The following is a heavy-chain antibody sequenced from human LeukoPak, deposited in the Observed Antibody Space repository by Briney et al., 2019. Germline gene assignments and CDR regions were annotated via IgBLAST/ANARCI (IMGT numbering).Heavy chain of an antibody. D-gene: IGHD4-23*01. CDR3: ARQVQTVVTPDSWFDP. CDR1: GYSFTSHW. Sequence: GGSLKISFKGSGYSFTSHWIVWVRQMPGKGLEWMGIIFPGGSDTRYSPSFQGQVTISADKSTTTAYLQWSSLRASDTAMYYCARQVQTVVTPDSWFDPWGQGTLVTVSS. V-gene: IGHV5-51*01. J-gene: IGHJ5*02. CDR2: IFPGGSDT.